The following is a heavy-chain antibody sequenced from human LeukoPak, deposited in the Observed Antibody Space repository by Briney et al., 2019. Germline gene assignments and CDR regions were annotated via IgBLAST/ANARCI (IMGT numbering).Heavy chain of an antibody. J-gene: IGHJ1*01. CDR1: VLTGCLKH. CDR2: LYSGRKT. CDR3: SRDRHSAGACHPLNFQH. Sequence: GGSLTLSCSASVLTGCLKHKSWVRQAPGKGLEWVSVLYSGRKTSYAESVKGRFTISRDKSKNTLYLQMNSLRSDDTAVYYCSRDRHSAGACHPLNFQHWGQGTPVTVSS. D-gene: IGHD2-21*02. V-gene: IGHV3-66*01.